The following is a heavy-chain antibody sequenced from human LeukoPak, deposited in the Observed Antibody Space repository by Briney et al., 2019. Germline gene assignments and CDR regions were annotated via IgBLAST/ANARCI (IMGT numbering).Heavy chain of an antibody. CDR3: AKDQAGMHLAYCSGGSCYPIGSDY. J-gene: IGHJ4*02. D-gene: IGHD2-15*01. CDR2: IIPIFGTA. CDR1: GGTFSSYA. V-gene: IGHV1-69*01. Sequence: GASVKVSCKASGGTFSSYAISWVRQAPGQGLEWMGGIIPIFGTANYAQKFRGRVTITADESTSTAYMELSSLRSEDTAVYYCAKDQAGMHLAYCSGGSCYPIGSDYWGQGTLVTVSS.